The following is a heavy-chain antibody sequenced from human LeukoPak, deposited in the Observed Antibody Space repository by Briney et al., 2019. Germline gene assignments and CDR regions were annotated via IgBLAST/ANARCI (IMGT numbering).Heavy chain of an antibody. CDR2: INQDENHR. Sequence: GSLRLSCTASGFTFSTYLMTWVRQAPGKGMEWVASINQDENHRHYVPSARGRFTISRDNAKNSLLLQVNSLTAEDTAIYYCARSGPQAPDCYHYWGQGTQVTVSS. CDR3: ARSGPQAPDCYHY. V-gene: IGHV3-7*03. CDR1: GFTFSTYL. J-gene: IGHJ4*02. D-gene: IGHD2-21*02.